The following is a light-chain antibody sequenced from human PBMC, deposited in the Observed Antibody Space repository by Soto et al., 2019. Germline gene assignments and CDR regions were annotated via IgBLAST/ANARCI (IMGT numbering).Light chain of an antibody. Sequence: EIVLTQSPATLSLSPGARAPLSCRASQSLTTDLAWYQQKPGQPPRLLIYGASTRATGIPARFSGSGSGTEFTLTISSLQSEDFAVYYCQQYNNWPRTFGQGTKVDIK. J-gene: IGKJ1*01. V-gene: IGKV3-15*01. CDR3: QQYNNWPRT. CDR2: GAS. CDR1: QSLTTD.